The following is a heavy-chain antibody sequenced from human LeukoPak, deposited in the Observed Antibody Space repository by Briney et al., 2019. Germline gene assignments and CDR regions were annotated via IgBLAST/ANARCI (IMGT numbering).Heavy chain of an antibody. V-gene: IGHV3-74*01. Sequence: GGSLRLSCAASGFTFSSYWMHWVRHAPGKGLVWVSRINSDGSSTSYADSVKGRFTISRDNAKNTLYLQMNSLRAEDTAVYYCARDLAYCGGDCYSDDAFDIWGQGTMVTVSS. CDR1: GFTFSSYW. CDR3: ARDLAYCGGDCYSDDAFDI. D-gene: IGHD2-21*01. J-gene: IGHJ3*02. CDR2: INSDGSST.